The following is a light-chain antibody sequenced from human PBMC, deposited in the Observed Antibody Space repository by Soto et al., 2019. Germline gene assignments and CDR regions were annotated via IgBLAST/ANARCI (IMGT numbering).Light chain of an antibody. CDR2: KAS. CDR1: QSISSW. V-gene: IGKV1-5*03. CDR3: QQYSSYSLT. J-gene: IGKJ4*01. Sequence: DIEMTESPSSVSSSVGDIFTITCRASQSISSWLAWYQQKPGKAPKLLIYKASSLESGVPSRFSGSGSGTEFTLTISSLQPDDFATYYCQQYSSYSLTFGGGTKVDIK.